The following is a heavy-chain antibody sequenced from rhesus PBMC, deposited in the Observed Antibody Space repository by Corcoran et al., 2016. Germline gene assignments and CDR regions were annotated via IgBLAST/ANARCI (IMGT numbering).Heavy chain of an antibody. CDR2: ISYEGSKK. J-gene: IGHJ4*01. Sequence: EVQLVESGGGLVQPGGSLRLSCAASGFTFSSYGMHWVRQAPGKGLEWGAVISYEGSKKYYADSLKDRLTISRDNSKNMLYLQMNSLKLEDTAVYYCARDGGDGSWDYWGQGVLVTVSS. D-gene: IGHD6-25*01. CDR1: GFTFSSYG. CDR3: ARDGGDGSWDY. V-gene: IGHV3-54*02.